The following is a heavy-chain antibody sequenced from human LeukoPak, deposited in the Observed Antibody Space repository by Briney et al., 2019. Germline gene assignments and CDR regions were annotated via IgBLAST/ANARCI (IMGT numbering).Heavy chain of an antibody. D-gene: IGHD3-10*01. J-gene: IGHJ4*02. CDR2: IQVNGGTT. CDR3: TTHYRPGSHHNIFDY. Sequence: GGSLRLSCAASGINFSDTWMSWVRRAPGKGLEWVDRIQVNGGTTDYAAPVKGRFTVSRDDSKDMVFLQMNSLETEDTAVYYCTTHYRPGSHHNIFDYWGQGTLVTVSS. CDR1: GINFSDTW. V-gene: IGHV3-15*01.